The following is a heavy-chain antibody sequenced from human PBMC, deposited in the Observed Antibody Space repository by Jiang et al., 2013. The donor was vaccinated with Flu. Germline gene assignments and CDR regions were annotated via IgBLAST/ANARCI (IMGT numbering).Heavy chain of an antibody. D-gene: IGHD5-12*01. CDR1: GYSFTSYW. V-gene: IGHV5-51*01. CDR2: IYPGDSDT. CDR3: ARLEHHSGYDWDGGLDY. J-gene: IGHJ4*02. Sequence: GAEVKKPGESLKISCKGSGYSFTSYWIGWVRQMPGKGLEWMGIIYPGDSDTRYSPSFQGQVTISADKSITTAYLQWSSLKASDTAMYYSARLEHHSGYDWDGGLDYWGQGTLVTVTS.